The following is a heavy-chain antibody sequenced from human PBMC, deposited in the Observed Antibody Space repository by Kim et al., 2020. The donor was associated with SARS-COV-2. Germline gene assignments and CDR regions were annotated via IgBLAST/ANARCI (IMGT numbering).Heavy chain of an antibody. CDR2: IRSSGGDG. V-gene: IGHV3-21*04. CDR3: SCVTGIGVSGAGLDY. CDR1: GFTFSSYS. J-gene: IGHJ4*01. Sequence: GGSLRLSCAASGFTFSSYSMNWVRQAPGKGLEWVSCIRSSGGDGFYDDAVTGRCSISIANDKTTMYLQMNMHRPETTAVAVYSCVTGIGVSGAGLDY. D-gene: IGHD2-21*01.